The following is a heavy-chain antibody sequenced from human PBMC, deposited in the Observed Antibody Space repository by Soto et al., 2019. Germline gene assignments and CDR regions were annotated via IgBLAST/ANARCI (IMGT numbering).Heavy chain of an antibody. V-gene: IGHV2-5*02. D-gene: IGHD3-22*01. CDR3: ARTPYDSAEYSSHPCYFDF. CDR2: KYWDDDR. Sequence: SGPTLVNPTRTLTLTCSFSGFSLSTNRVAVAWIRQPPGKALEFLALKYWDDDRRYSPSLKTRLSITKDTSKNQVVLKMTNMDPADTATYFCARTPYDSAEYSSHPCYFDFRGPRTLVPGSS. J-gene: IGHJ2*01. CDR1: GFSLSTNRVA.